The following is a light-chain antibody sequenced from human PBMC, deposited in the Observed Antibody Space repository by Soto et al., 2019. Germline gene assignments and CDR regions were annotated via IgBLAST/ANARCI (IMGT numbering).Light chain of an antibody. Sequence: EIVLTQSPATLSLSPGERATLSCRASQRVSSYLAWYQQKPGQAPRLLIYDASNRATGIPARFSGSGSGTDFTLTISSLEREDFAVYYCQQRTNWPITFGQGTRLEIK. CDR1: QRVSSY. J-gene: IGKJ5*01. V-gene: IGKV3-11*01. CDR2: DAS. CDR3: QQRTNWPIT.